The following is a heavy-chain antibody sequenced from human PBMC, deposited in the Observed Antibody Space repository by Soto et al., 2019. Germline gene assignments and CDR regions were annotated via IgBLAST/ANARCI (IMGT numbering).Heavy chain of an antibody. CDR2: ISQSGNA. V-gene: IGHV4-34*01. D-gene: IGHD6-6*01. J-gene: IGHJ4*02. CDR1: SGSFSGYY. Sequence: LSLTCSIYSGSFSGYYWNWIRQPPGKGLEWIGEISQSGNANYSPSLKSRVSISIDTSKKQFSLNLASVSAADTAVYYCARAPRVSGSSQTRPDFWGQGTLVTVSS. CDR3: ARAPRVSGSSQTRPDF.